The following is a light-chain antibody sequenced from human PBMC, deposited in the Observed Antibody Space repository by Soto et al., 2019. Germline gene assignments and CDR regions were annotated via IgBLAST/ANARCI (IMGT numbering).Light chain of an antibody. CDR3: CSFASSTTFYV. Sequence: QSALTQPASVSGSPGQSITISCTGTSSDVGSSDLVSWYQQHPGKAPKLIIFEGSRRPPGVSGRFSGSKSGNTASLTISGLQAEDEADYYCCSFASSTTFYVFGTGTKVTVL. CDR1: SSDVGSSDL. V-gene: IGLV2-23*01. J-gene: IGLJ1*01. CDR2: EGS.